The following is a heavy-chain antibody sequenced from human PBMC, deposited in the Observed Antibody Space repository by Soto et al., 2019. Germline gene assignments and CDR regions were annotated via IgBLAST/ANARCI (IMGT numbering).Heavy chain of an antibody. D-gene: IGHD3-16*01. CDR3: AKAYFVWSSEQPYYFDY. V-gene: IGHV3-23*01. J-gene: IGHJ4*02. CDR1: GFTFSNYA. Sequence: EVQLLDSGGGLVQPGGSLRLSCAASGFTFSNYAMTWVREGPGKGLEWVAGISGSGGRSYYADSVKGRFTISRDNSKSTLYLQMNSVIAEDTAVYYCAKAYFVWSSEQPYYFDYWGQGTLVTVSS. CDR2: ISGSGGRS.